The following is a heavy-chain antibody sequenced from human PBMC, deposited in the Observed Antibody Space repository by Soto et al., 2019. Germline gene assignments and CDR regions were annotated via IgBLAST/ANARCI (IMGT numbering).Heavy chain of an antibody. CDR2: ISSSSSTI. D-gene: IGHD3-3*01. CDR1: GFTFSSNS. J-gene: IGHJ5*02. Sequence: EVQVVESGGGLVQPGGSLRLSCAASGFTFSSNSMNWVRQAPGKGLEWISYISSSSSTIYADSVKRRFSISRDKAKKSLYLQMNSLRDEDTSVYYWATVIWSGDVTSDRWGQGNLVTVSS. CDR3: ATVIWSGDVTSDR. V-gene: IGHV3-48*02.